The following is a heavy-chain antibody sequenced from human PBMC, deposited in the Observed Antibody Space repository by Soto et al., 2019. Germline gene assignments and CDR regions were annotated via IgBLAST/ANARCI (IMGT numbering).Heavy chain of an antibody. CDR1: GFTFSSYE. CDR2: ISPSATSI. J-gene: IGHJ6*02. Sequence: PGGSLRLSCAASGFTFSSYEFKCVRQAPGKGLEWVSYISPSATSIYYADSVKGRFTISRDNAKNSLYLQMNSLRADDTDVYYCARDVPSADIWRGYSYGMAVWGHGTTVTVSS. D-gene: IGHD3-3*01. CDR3: ARDVPSADIWRGYSYGMAV. V-gene: IGHV3-48*03.